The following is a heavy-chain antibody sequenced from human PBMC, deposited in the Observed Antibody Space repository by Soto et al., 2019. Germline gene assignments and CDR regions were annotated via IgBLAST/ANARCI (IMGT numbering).Heavy chain of an antibody. Sequence: PGVSLRLSCAAAGFSFSDYAMSWVRQAPGKGLEWVSVSSESGGSTHYADSVRCRFTGSRDNSKNTLSLRMNSLRVEDTALYSCAKRSPYSRGWYTPFFDYWGQGALVAASS. V-gene: IGHV3-23*01. CDR2: SSESGGST. J-gene: IGHJ4*02. CDR1: GFSFSDYA. D-gene: IGHD6-19*01. CDR3: AKRSPYSRGWYTPFFDY.